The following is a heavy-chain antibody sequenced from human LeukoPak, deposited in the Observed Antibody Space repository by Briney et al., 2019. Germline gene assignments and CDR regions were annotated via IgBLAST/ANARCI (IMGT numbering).Heavy chain of an antibody. D-gene: IGHD3-16*01. CDR1: GFTFSSYW. J-gene: IGHJ4*02. Sequence: GGSLRLSCAASGFTFSSYWMHWVRQAPGKGLMWVSRIDNDGRGTSYADSVKGRFTISRDNAKNRLYLQMNSLRAEDTAVYYCASLNYGPDYWGQGTLVTVSS. CDR2: IDNDGRGT. V-gene: IGHV3-74*01. CDR3: ASLNYGPDY.